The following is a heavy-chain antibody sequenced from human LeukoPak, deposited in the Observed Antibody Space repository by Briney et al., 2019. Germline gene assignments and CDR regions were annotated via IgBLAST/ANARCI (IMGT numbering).Heavy chain of an antibody. CDR2: IIPIFGTA. CDR3: ARDLRGVATIGRPRYYFDY. D-gene: IGHD5-12*01. V-gene: IGHV1-69*13. CDR1: GGTFSSYA. Sequence: SVKVSCKASGGTFSSYAISWVRQAPGQGLEWMGGIIPIFGTANYAQKFQGRVTITADESTSTAYMELSSLRSEDTAVYYCARDLRGVATIGRPRYYFDYWGQGTLVTVSS. J-gene: IGHJ4*02.